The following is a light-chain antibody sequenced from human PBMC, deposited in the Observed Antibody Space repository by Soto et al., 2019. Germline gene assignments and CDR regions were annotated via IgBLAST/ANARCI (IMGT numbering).Light chain of an antibody. CDR1: QSVSSN. Sequence: IVFILSPATLSLSTGERATLSCRASQSVSSNLAWYQQNPGQAPRLLIFDASNRATGIPARFSGSGSGTDFTLNISSLETEDFAVYYCKLHSNWHLTVGGGRKVEI. CDR2: DAS. J-gene: IGKJ4*01. V-gene: IGKV3D-11*02. CDR3: KLHSNWHLT.